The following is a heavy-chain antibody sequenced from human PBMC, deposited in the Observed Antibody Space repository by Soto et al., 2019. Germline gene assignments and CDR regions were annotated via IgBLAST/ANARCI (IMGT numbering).Heavy chain of an antibody. CDR1: GGSISSYY. CDR2: IYYSGST. V-gene: IGHV4-59*08. CDR3: ARRCVRTFDY. Sequence: QVQLQESGPGLVKPSETLSLTCTVSGGSISSYYWSWIRQPPGKGLEWIGYIYYSGSTNYNPSLKSRVTISVDTSKNQFSLKLSSVTAADTAVYYCARRCVRTFDYWGQGTLVTVSS. J-gene: IGHJ4*02.